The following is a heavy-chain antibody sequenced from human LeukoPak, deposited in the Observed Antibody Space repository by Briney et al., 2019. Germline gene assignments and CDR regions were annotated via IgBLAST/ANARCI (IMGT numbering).Heavy chain of an antibody. Sequence: SETLSLTCAVYGGSFSGYYRSWIRQPPGEGLEWIGEINHSGSTNYNPSLKSRVTISVDTSKNQFSLKLSSVTAADTAVYYCARDRGIVATITVFDPWGQETLVTVSS. CDR1: GGSFSGYY. D-gene: IGHD5-12*01. J-gene: IGHJ5*02. CDR3: ARDRGIVATITVFDP. V-gene: IGHV4-34*01. CDR2: INHSGST.